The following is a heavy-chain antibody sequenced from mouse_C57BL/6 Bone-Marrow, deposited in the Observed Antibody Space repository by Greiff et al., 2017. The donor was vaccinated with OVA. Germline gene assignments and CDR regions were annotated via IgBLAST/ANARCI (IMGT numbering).Heavy chain of an antibody. CDR2: INPYNGGT. Sequence: EVQGVESGPVLVKPGASVKMSCKASGYTFTDYYMNWVKQSHGKSLEWIGVINPYNGGTSYNQKFKGKATLTVDKSSSTAYMELNSLTSEDSAVYYCARKGTAQATSWFAYWGQGTLVTVSA. CDR1: GYTFTDYY. J-gene: IGHJ3*01. CDR3: ARKGTAQATSWFAY. V-gene: IGHV1-19*01. D-gene: IGHD3-2*02.